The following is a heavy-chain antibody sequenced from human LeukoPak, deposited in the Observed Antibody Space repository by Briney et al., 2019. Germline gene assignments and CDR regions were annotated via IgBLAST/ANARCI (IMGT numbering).Heavy chain of an antibody. J-gene: IGHJ3*02. CDR2: ISWNSGSI. CDR3: ARRVVRGVYDAFDI. Sequence: GGSLRLSCAASGFTFDDYAMHWVRQAPGKGLEWVSGISWNSGSIGYADSVKGRFTISRDNAKNSLYLQMNSLRAEDTAVYYCARRVVRGVYDAFDIWGQGTMVTVSS. V-gene: IGHV3-9*01. D-gene: IGHD3-10*01. CDR1: GFTFDDYA.